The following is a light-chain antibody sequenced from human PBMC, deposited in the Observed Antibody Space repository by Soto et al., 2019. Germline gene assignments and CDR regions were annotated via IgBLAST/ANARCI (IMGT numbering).Light chain of an antibody. CDR2: GAS. J-gene: IGKJ5*01. Sequence: PGERATISCRASQSVTTKLAWYQHKPGQAPRLLISGASSRASGVPDRFSGSGSETDCTIIISRLQPEDFELYYCQQYGGSPITFGQGTRLEIK. CDR3: QQYGGSPIT. CDR1: QSVTTK. V-gene: IGKV3-20*01.